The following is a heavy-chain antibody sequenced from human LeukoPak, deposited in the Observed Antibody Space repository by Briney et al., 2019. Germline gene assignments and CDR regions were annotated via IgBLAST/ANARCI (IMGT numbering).Heavy chain of an antibody. CDR1: GYTFTSYY. Sequence: ASVKVSCKASGYTFTSYYMHWVRQAPGQGLEWMGWISAYSGNTNYAQKLQGRVTMTTDTSTSTAYMELRSLRSDDTAVYYCARAHNWNSKPLDYWGQGTLVTVSS. CDR2: ISAYSGNT. D-gene: IGHD1-20*01. J-gene: IGHJ4*02. CDR3: ARAHNWNSKPLDY. V-gene: IGHV1-18*04.